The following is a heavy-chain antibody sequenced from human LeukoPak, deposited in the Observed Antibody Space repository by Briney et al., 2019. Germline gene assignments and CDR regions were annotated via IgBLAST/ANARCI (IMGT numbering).Heavy chain of an antibody. CDR2: ISGSSGRT. V-gene: IGHV3-23*01. CDR3: TREAFYSSGWYSLFGY. Sequence: GSLELSCAASGFPISSYGMRWGRPAPGKGLEWVSAISGSSGRTSYADSVKGRFTISRDNSKNTLYLQMNSLRAEDTAVYYCTREAFYSSGWYSLFGYWGQGTLVTVSS. J-gene: IGHJ4*02. CDR1: GFPISSYG. D-gene: IGHD6-19*01.